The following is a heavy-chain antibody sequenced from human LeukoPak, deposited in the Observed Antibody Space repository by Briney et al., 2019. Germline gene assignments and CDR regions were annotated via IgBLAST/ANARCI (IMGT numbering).Heavy chain of an antibody. CDR2: INNSGST. J-gene: IGHJ4*02. V-gene: IGHV4-34*01. CDR3: ARAEMATYLPDY. D-gene: IGHD5-24*01. CDR1: GGSFSGYY. Sequence: SETLSLTCAVYGGSFSGYYWSWIRQPPGKGLEWIGEINNSGSTNYNPSLKSRVTISVDTSKNQFSLKLSSVTAADTAVYYCARAEMATYLPDYWGQGNLVTVSS.